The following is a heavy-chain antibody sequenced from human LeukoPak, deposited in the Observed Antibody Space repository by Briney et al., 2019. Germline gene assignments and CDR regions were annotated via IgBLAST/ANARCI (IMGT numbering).Heavy chain of an antibody. V-gene: IGHV1-69*05. CDR2: IIPIFGTA. J-gene: IGHJ4*02. CDR1: GGTFSSYA. D-gene: IGHD5-18*01. CDR3: ALGFSYGRYYY. Sequence: ASVKVSCKASGGTFSSYAISWVRQAPGQGLEWMGGIIPIFGTANYAQKFQGRVTITTDGSTSTAYMELSSLRSEDTAVYYCALGFSYGRYYYWGQGTLVTVSS.